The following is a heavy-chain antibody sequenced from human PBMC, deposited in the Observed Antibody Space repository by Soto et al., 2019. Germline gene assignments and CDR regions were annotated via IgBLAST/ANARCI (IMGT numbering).Heavy chain of an antibody. CDR3: AVTTGY. CDR1: GYTFTDYD. V-gene: IGHV1-8*01. CDR2: VSPDHGNA. D-gene: IGHD4-17*01. J-gene: IGHJ4*02. Sequence: GASVKVSCKTSGYTFTDYDINWVRQAPGQGLEWMGWVSPDHGNAGYARQFQGRITMTSDTSINTVFMELTNLRPEDTAVYYCAVTTGYWGQGTKVPVSS.